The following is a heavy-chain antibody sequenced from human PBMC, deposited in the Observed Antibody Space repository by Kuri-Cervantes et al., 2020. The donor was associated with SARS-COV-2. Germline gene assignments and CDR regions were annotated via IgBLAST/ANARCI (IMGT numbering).Heavy chain of an antibody. CDR1: GFTFGSYA. CDR2: LSYSGVST. J-gene: IGHJ4*02. CDR3: AKRGDAHSRGWDYFDY. D-gene: IGHD6-19*01. Sequence: GESLKISCTASGFTFGSYAMSWVRQAPGKGLEWVSGLSYSGVSTYYADSVKGRFNISRDNSKNTPYLQMNSLRAEDTAFYYCAKRGDAHSRGWDYFDYWGQGSLVTVSS. V-gene: IGHV3-23*01.